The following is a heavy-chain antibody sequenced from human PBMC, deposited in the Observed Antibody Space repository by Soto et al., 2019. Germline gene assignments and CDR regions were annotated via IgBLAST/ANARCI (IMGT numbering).Heavy chain of an antibody. V-gene: IGHV3-33*01. CDR1: GFTFSSYG. CDR3: ASSIAAADWFDP. D-gene: IGHD6-13*01. J-gene: IGHJ5*02. Sequence: QVQLVESGGGVVQPGRSLRLSCAASGFTFSSYGMHWVRQAPCKGLEWVAVIWYDGSNKYYADSVKGRFTISRDNSKNTLYLQMNSLRAEDTAVYYCASSIAAADWFDPWGQGTLVTVSS. CDR2: IWYDGSNK.